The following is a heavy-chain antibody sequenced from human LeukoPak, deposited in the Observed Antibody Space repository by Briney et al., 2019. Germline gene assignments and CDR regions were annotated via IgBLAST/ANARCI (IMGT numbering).Heavy chain of an antibody. V-gene: IGHV3-30-3*01. CDR2: ISYDGSNK. CDR3: ARETVGASDY. D-gene: IGHD1-26*01. Sequence: GRSLILSCAASGFTFSSYAMHWVRQAPGKGLEWVAIISYDGSNKYYADSVKGRFTISRDNSKNTLYLQMNSLRAEDTAVYYCARETVGASDYWGQGTLVTVTS. J-gene: IGHJ4*02. CDR1: GFTFSSYA.